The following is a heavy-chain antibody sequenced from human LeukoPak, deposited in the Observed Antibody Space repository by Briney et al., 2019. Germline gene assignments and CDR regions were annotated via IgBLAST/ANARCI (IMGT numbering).Heavy chain of an antibody. CDR2: INHSGST. V-gene: IGHV4-34*01. CDR1: GGSFSGDF. Sequence: TSETLSLTCAVYGGSFSGDFWSWIRQSPGKGLEWIGEINHSGSTNYNPSLKSRVTISVDTSKNQFSLKLSSVTAADTAVYYCARGVMTTVTNFDYWGQGTLVTVSS. J-gene: IGHJ4*02. D-gene: IGHD4-17*01. CDR3: ARGVMTTVTNFDY.